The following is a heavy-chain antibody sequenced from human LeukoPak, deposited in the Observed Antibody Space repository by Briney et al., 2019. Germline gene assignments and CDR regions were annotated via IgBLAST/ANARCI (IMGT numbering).Heavy chain of an antibody. Sequence: GASVTVSCTASGGTFSSYAISWVRQAPGQGLEWMGRIIPILGIANYAQKFQGRVTITADKSTSTAYMELSSLRSEDTAVYYCARDRDTATHQAYYYYGMDVWGQGTTVTVSS. CDR2: IIPILGIA. CDR1: GGTFSSYA. J-gene: IGHJ6*02. V-gene: IGHV1-69*04. D-gene: IGHD5-18*01. CDR3: ARDRDTATHQAYYYYGMDV.